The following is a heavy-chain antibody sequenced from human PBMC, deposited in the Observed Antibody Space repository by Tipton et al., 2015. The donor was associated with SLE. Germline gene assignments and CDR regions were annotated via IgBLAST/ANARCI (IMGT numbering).Heavy chain of an antibody. Sequence: LSLTCTVSGGSISSSSYYWGWIRQPPGKGLEWIGTIYYSGTTYYNLSLRSRVTISVDTSKNQFSLSLRSVTAADTAVYYCATLPIVEMARAYWGQGTLVTVSS. CDR2: IYYSGTT. D-gene: IGHD5-24*01. V-gene: IGHV4-39*07. J-gene: IGHJ1*01. CDR1: GGSISSSSYY. CDR3: ATLPIVEMARAY.